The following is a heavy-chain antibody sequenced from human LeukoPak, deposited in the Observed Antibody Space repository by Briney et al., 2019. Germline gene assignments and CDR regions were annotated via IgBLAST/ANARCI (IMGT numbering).Heavy chain of an antibody. Sequence: GSSVKVSCKASGGAFSSYAISWVRRAPGQGLEWMGGLMPIFGTTNYAQKFQGRVTITADESTSTAYMELSSLRSEDTAVYYCARADYDILTGYYLNYFDYWGQGTLVTVSS. V-gene: IGHV1-69*01. CDR1: GGAFSSYA. CDR3: ARADYDILTGYYLNYFDY. D-gene: IGHD3-9*01. CDR2: LMPIFGTT. J-gene: IGHJ4*02.